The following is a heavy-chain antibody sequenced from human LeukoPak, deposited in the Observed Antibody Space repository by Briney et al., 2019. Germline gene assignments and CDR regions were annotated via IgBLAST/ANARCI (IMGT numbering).Heavy chain of an antibody. CDR3: ARQCSSTSCYAGAAAGTGY. CDR1: GFTFSSYE. Sequence: GGSLRLSCAASGFTFSSYEVNWVRQAPGKGLEWVSYISSSGSTIYYADSVKGRFTISRDNAKNSLYLQMNSLRAEDTAVYYCARQCSSTSCYAGAAAGTGYWGQGTLVTVSS. D-gene: IGHD2-2*01. V-gene: IGHV3-48*03. CDR2: ISSSGSTI. J-gene: IGHJ4*02.